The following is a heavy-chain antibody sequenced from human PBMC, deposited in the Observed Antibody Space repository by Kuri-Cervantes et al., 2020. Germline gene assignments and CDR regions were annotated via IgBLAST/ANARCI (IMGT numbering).Heavy chain of an antibody. CDR2: IWYDGSNK. Sequence: GGSLRLSCAASGFTFRNYGMHWVRQGPGKGLDWVALIWYDGSNKYYGDSVKGRFTISRDNSKNMLYLQMNSVRAEDTAVYYCARGGYYDSSGQDTDAFDIWGQGTMVTVSS. J-gene: IGHJ3*02. D-gene: IGHD3-22*01. CDR1: GFTFRNYG. CDR3: ARGGYYDSSGQDTDAFDI. V-gene: IGHV3-33*01.